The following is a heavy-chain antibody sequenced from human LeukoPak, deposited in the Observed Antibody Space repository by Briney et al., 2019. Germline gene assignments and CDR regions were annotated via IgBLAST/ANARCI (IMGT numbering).Heavy chain of an antibody. V-gene: IGHV4-59*12. CDR1: GGSISSYY. Sequence: PSETLSLTCTVSGGSISSYYWSWIRQPPGKGLEWIGYMYYSGSTNYNPSLRSRVTISVDTSKKQFSLRLSSVTAADTAVYYCARTRAYCSSDDCYGSPGYYHYGMDVWGQGTTVTVSS. J-gene: IGHJ6*02. CDR3: ARTRAYCSSDDCYGSPGYYHYGMDV. CDR2: MYYSGST. D-gene: IGHD2-2*01.